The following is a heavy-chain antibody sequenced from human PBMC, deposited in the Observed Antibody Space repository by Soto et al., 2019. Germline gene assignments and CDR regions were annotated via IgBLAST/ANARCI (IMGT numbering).Heavy chain of an antibody. J-gene: IGHJ5*02. CDR1: GFTFSNYA. CDR3: AREYRPGIAYGSSRQNNWLDP. D-gene: IGHD3-10*01. V-gene: IGHV3-23*01. Sequence: SGGSLRLSCAASGFTFSNYAMSWVRQAPGKGLEWISVIRDSGGSTYYADSVKGRFTISRDNSQNTLYVQMNSLRAEDTAVYYCAREYRPGIAYGSSRQNNWLDPWGQGTLVTVSS. CDR2: IRDSGGST.